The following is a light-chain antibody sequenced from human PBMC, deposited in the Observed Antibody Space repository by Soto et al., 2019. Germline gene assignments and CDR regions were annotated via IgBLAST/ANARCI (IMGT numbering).Light chain of an antibody. CDR3: SSFTSKSTLI. V-gene: IGLV2-14*01. Sequence: QSLLTQPGSVSGSPGQSITISCAGTMRDVGAYNLVSWYQQHPGRVPQLIIYEVRNRPSGISFRFSGSKSGNTASLTSSGLQAEDEADYYCSSFTSKSTLIFGGGTKVTVL. CDR2: EVR. J-gene: IGLJ1*01. CDR1: MRDVGAYNL.